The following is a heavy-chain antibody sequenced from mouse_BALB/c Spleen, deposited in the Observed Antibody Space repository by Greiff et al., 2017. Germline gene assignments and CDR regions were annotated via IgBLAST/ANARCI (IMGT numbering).Heavy chain of an antibody. CDR1: GYTFTSYY. Sequence: VQLQQSGAELVKPGASVKLSCKASGYTFTSYYMYWVKQRPGQGLEWIGEINPSNGGTNFNEKFKSKATLTVDKSSSTAYMQLSSLTSEDSAVYYCTRSGDYEEGGFAYWGQGTTLTVSA. CDR2: INPSNGGT. D-gene: IGHD2-4*01. J-gene: IGHJ2*01. CDR3: TRSGDYEEGGFAY. V-gene: IGHV1S81*02.